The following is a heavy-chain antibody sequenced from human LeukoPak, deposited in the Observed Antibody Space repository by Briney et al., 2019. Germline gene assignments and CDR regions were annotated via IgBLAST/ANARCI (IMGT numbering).Heavy chain of an antibody. Sequence: GGSLRLSCAVSRFTFSTYWMHWVRQAPGKGLVWVSRINSDGSSTGYADSVKGRFTISRDNAKNTLYLQMNSLRAEDTAVYYCAKDSVPYCSSTSCYAGRFDYWGQGTLVTVSS. CDR3: AKDSVPYCSSTSCYAGRFDY. D-gene: IGHD2-2*01. J-gene: IGHJ4*02. CDR1: RFTFSTYW. V-gene: IGHV3-74*01. CDR2: INSDGSST.